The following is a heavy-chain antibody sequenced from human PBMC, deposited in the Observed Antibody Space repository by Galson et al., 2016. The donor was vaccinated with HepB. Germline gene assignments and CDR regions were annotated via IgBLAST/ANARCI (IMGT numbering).Heavy chain of an antibody. CDR1: GFSLSSGGMC. V-gene: IGHV2-70*13. D-gene: IGHD3-9*01. CDR3: ARCYRAFDT. J-gene: IGHJ4*02. Sequence: PALVKPTQTLTLTCTFSGFSLSSGGMCVTWVRQPPGQALEWLALIDWDDEKFYSTSLKTRLTISKDTPKSQVVLTMTNMGPVDTATYYCARCYRAFDTWGQGTLVTVSS. CDR2: IDWDDEK.